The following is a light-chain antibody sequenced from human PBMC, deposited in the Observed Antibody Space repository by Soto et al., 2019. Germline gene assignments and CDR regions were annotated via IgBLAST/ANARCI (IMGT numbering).Light chain of an antibody. CDR3: AAWEERLSGHYV. Sequence: QSVLTQPPSASGTPGQRVTISCSGSRSNIGSNYVYWYQQLPGTAPKVLIYRNNQRPSGVPYRFSGSQSGASASLAISGLRSEDEGDDSGAAWEERLSGHYVFGTGTKLTVL. CDR1: RSNIGSNY. CDR2: RNN. J-gene: IGLJ1*01. V-gene: IGLV1-47*01.